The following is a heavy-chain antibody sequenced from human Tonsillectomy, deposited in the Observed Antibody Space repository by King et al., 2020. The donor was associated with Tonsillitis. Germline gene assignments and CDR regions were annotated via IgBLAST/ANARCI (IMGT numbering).Heavy chain of an antibody. CDR3: ARDSESSSGWYDGIGPYYYDAMDV. J-gene: IGHJ6*02. CDR1: GFTFSSYA. CDR2: ISYDGSNK. Sequence: VQLVESGGGVVPPGRSLRLSCAASGFTFSSYAMHWVRQAPGKGLEWVAVISYDGSNKYYADSVKGRFTISRDNSKNTLYLQMNSLRAGDTAVYYCARDSESSSGWYDGIGPYYYDAMDVWGQGTTVTVSS. D-gene: IGHD6-19*01. V-gene: IGHV3-30-3*01.